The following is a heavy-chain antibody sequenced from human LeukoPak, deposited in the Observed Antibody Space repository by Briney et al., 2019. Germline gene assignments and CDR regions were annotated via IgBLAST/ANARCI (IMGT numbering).Heavy chain of an antibody. D-gene: IGHD3-22*01. CDR1: GYTFSSYG. CDR3: ARVRGYYDSSGPRDY. J-gene: IGHJ4*02. V-gene: IGHV1-18*01. Sequence: ASVKVSCKASGYTFSSYGISWVRQAPGQGLEWMGWISAYNGNTNYAQKLQGRVTMTTDTSTSTAYMELRSLRSDDTAVYYCARVRGYYDSSGPRDYWGQGTLVTVSS. CDR2: ISAYNGNT.